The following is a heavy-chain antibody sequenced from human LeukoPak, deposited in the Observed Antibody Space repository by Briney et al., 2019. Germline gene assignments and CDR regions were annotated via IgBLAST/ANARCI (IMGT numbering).Heavy chain of an antibody. CDR2: MHSSGST. CDR1: GGSISSYY. D-gene: IGHD3-10*01. Sequence: PSETLSLTCTVSGGSISSYYWSWIRQPAGKGLEWIGRMHSSGSTNYNPSIESRVTMSLDTSKNQFSLKVDSVTAADTAMYYCAREEVHYGSGSHDYWGQGTLVAVSS. CDR3: AREEVHYGSGSHDY. J-gene: IGHJ4*02. V-gene: IGHV4-4*07.